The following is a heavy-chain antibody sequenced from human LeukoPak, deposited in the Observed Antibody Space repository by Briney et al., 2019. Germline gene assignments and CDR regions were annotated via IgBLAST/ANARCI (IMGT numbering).Heavy chain of an antibody. J-gene: IGHJ6*03. CDR1: GFTLDYYG. Sequence: PSGDSLRLSCSASGFTLDYYGMSWVRQAPGKGLEWVSGINWNGGSTGYADSLKGRFTISRDNAKNSLYLQMNILRAEDTALYYCARVTARNYYYYMDVWGKGTTVTVSS. CDR2: INWNGGST. V-gene: IGHV3-20*04. CDR3: ARVTARNYYYYMDV. D-gene: IGHD6-6*01.